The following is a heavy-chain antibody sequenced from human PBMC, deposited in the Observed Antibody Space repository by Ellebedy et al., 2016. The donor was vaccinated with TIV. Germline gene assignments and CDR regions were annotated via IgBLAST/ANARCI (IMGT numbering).Heavy chain of an antibody. J-gene: IGHJ4*02. CDR2: VKSKTDGATT. V-gene: IGHV3-15*01. CDR1: GFTFSNAW. D-gene: IGHD2/OR15-2a*01. CDR3: TTRIFTYGR. Sequence: GESLKISCAASGFTFSNAWMNWVRQAPGKGLEWVGRVKSKTDGATTDYAAPVKGRFTISRDDSKTTVYLQMNSLKTEDTAVYYCTTRIFTYGRWGQGTLVTVSS.